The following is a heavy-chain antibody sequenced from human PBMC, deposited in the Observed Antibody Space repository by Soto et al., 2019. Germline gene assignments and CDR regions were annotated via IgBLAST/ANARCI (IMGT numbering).Heavy chain of an antibody. CDR1: GGTLSRSA. Sequence: QVQLVQSGAEVKKPGSSVKVSCKSSGGTLSRSAISWVRQAPGQGLEWMGGIIPIFGPAIYAQKFRGRVSIIAAESTRTAYMEMSILRAEDTAVYYCGTGSSWKKVESWGQGNLVTVSS. CDR2: IIPIFGPA. CDR3: GTGSSWKKVES. J-gene: IGHJ4*02. V-gene: IGHV1-69*01. D-gene: IGHD6-13*01.